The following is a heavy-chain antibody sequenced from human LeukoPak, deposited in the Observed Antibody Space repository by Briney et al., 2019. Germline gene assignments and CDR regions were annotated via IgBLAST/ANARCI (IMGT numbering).Heavy chain of an antibody. D-gene: IGHD2-21*02. V-gene: IGHV5-51*01. Sequence: GESLKISCKGSGYSFTSYWIGWVRQMPGKGLEWMGIIYPGDSDTRYSPSFQGQVTISADKSISTAYLQWSSLKASDTAMYYCARSYCGGDCSHTPYYFDYWGQGTLVTVSS. CDR3: ARSYCGGDCSHTPYYFDY. CDR1: GYSFTSYW. CDR2: IYPGDSDT. J-gene: IGHJ4*02.